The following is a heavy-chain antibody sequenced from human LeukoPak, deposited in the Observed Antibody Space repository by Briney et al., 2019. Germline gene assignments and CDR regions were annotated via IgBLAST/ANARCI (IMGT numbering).Heavy chain of an antibody. CDR3: AGGVATADY. CDR2: ISSSGSTI. CDR1: GFTFSSYE. D-gene: IGHD5-12*01. J-gene: IGHJ4*02. Sequence: GGSLRPSCAASGFTFSSYEMNWVRQAPGKGLEWVSYISSSGSTIYYADSVKGRFTISRDNSKNTLYLQMNSLRAEDTAVYYCAGGVATADYWGQGTLVTVSS. V-gene: IGHV3-48*03.